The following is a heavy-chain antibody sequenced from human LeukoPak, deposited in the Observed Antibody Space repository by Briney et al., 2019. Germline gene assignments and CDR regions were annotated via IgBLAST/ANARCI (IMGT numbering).Heavy chain of an antibody. D-gene: IGHD3-3*01. Sequence: SETLSLTCTVSGGSISSSSYYWGWIRQPPGKGLEWIGTIFYSGSTNYNPSLQSRVTISIDTSKNQFSLKLSSVTAADTAVYYCARLRIFGVADYWGQGTLVTVSS. J-gene: IGHJ4*02. CDR3: ARLRIFGVADY. V-gene: IGHV4-39*01. CDR2: IFYSGST. CDR1: GGSISSSSYY.